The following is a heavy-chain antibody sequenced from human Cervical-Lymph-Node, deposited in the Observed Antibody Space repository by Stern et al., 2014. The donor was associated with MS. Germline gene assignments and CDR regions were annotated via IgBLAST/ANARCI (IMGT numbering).Heavy chain of an antibody. CDR1: GGTFSSNA. V-gene: IGHV1-69*01. CDR2: IIPIFGTA. J-gene: IGHJ4*02. CDR3: ARGKRWLQLGFDY. D-gene: IGHD5-24*01. Sequence: AHLVESGAEVKKPGSSVKVSCKASGGTFSSNAIHWVRPAPGQGLEWMGGIIPIFGTANYAQKFQGRVTITADESTSTAYMELSSLRSEDTAVYYCARGKRWLQLGFDYWGQGTLVTVSS.